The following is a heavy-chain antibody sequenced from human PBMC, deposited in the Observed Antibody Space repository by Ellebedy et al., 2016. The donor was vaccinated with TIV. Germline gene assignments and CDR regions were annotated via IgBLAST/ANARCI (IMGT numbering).Heavy chain of an antibody. CDR1: DGSLASSSFR. CDR3: ARRMEWLQYLAL. J-gene: IGHJ4*02. Sequence: SETLSLTXSASDGSLASSSFRWGWIRQPPGKGLEWIGNVYYSGSTVYNPSLKSRVTILLDTTKRHLSLNLNAATAADTAVYYCARRMEWLQYLALWGQGILVTVAS. D-gene: IGHD5-12*01. V-gene: IGHV4-39*02. CDR2: VYYSGST.